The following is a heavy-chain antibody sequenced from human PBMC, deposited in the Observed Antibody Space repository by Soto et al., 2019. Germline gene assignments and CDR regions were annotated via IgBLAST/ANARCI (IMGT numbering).Heavy chain of an antibody. Sequence: PSETLPLTCAVYGGSFSGYYWRWIRQPPGKGLEWIGEINHSGSTNYNPSLKSRVTISVDTSKNQFSLKLSSVTAADTAVYYCASEVDTAMASLSDNWFDPWGQGTLVTVSS. J-gene: IGHJ5*02. D-gene: IGHD5-18*01. CDR1: GGSFSGYY. CDR2: INHSGST. CDR3: ASEVDTAMASLSDNWFDP. V-gene: IGHV4-34*01.